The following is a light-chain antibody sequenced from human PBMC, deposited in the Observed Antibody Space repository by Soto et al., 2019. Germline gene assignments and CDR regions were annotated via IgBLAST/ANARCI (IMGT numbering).Light chain of an antibody. CDR3: QHYNELPLT. V-gene: IGKV3-15*01. CDR1: QSVSSN. CDR2: GAS. J-gene: IGKJ4*01. Sequence: EIVMTQSPATLSVSLGERATLSCRASQSVSSNLAWYQLKPGQAPRLLIYGASTRAIGIPARFSGSGSVTDFTLTISSLQSEDFAVYYCQHYNELPLTFGGGTKVDIK.